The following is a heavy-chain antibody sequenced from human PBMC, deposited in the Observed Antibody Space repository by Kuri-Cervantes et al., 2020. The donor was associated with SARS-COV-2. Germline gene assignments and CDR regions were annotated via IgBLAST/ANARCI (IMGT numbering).Heavy chain of an antibody. CDR2: ISTSSGYT. CDR1: GFTFSDYY. D-gene: IGHD2-15*01. Sequence: GGSLRLSCAASGFTFSDYYMSWIRQAPGKGLEWLSYISTSSGYTNYADSVKGRFTISRDNAKKSIYLQMNSLRAEDTAVYYCARDLSAGMASGGGYRWSQGTLVTSPQ. CDR3: ARDLSAGMASGGGYR. V-gene: IGHV3-11*06. J-gene: IGHJ4*02.